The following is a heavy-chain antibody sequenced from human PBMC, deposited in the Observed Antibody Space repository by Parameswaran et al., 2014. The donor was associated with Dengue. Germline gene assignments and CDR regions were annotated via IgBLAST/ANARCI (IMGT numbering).Heavy chain of an antibody. CDR2: INPSGGST. V-gene: IGHV1-46*01. D-gene: IGHD1-20*01. J-gene: IGHJ5*02. Sequence: WVRQAPGQGLEWMGIINPSGGSTSYAQKFQGRVTMTRDTSTSTVYMELSSLRSEDTAVYYCARVLIGVTGGWFDPWGQGTLVTVSS. CDR3: ARVLIGVTGGWFDP.